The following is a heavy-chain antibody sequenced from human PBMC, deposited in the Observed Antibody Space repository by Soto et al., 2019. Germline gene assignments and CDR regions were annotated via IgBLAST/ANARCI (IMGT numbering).Heavy chain of an antibody. J-gene: IGHJ3*02. D-gene: IGHD1-1*01. CDR3: ARDRRWGTTGDAFDI. Sequence: PSETLSLTCNVSGGSISSNNYYWGWIRQPPGKGLEWIGSIYYSGSAYYNPSLKSRVTISVDTSKNQFSLKLTSVTAADTALYYCARDRRWGTTGDAFDIWGQGTMVTVSS. V-gene: IGHV4-39*02. CDR2: IYYSGSA. CDR1: GGSISSNNYY.